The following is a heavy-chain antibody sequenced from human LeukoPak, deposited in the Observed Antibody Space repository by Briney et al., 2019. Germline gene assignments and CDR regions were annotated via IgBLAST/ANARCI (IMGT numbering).Heavy chain of an antibody. CDR2: ISSSGSTI. CDR3: ARESFSYYYDSSGYLDY. CDR1: GFTFSNAW. J-gene: IGHJ4*02. V-gene: IGHV3-48*01. D-gene: IGHD3-22*01. Sequence: GGSLRLSCATSGFTFSNAWLSWVRQAPGKGLEWVSYISSSGSTIYYADSVKGRFTISRDNSKNTLYLQMNSLRAEDTAVYYCARESFSYYYDSSGYLDYWGQGTLVTVSS.